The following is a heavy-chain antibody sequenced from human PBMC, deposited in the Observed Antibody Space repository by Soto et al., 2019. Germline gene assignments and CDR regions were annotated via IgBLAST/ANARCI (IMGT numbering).Heavy chain of an antibody. D-gene: IGHD5-18*01. Sequence: ESLRIWSQGAGDSCAGYGIAWMSRLTGKGLEWMGIIYPGDSDTRYSPSFQGQVTISADKSIGTAYLQWSSLKASDTAMYYCARRYGYSYGHIDYSGQGTLVTVSS. J-gene: IGHJ4*02. CDR3: ARRYGYSYGHIDY. CDR2: IYPGDSDT. CDR1: GDSCAGYG. V-gene: IGHV5-51*01.